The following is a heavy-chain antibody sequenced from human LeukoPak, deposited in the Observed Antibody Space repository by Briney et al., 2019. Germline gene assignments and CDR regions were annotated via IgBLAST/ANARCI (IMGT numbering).Heavy chain of an antibody. CDR1: GFTVSSSY. CDR2: IYSGGST. V-gene: IGHV3-66*01. J-gene: IGHJ4*02. D-gene: IGHD2-2*01. CDR3: ARDASPYCSSTSCYAH. Sequence: GGSLRLSCAASGFTVSSSYMSWVRQAPGKGLEWVSVIYSGGSTYYADSVKGRFTISRDNSKNTLFLQMNSLRAEETAVYYCARDASPYCSSTSCYAHWGQGTLVTVSS.